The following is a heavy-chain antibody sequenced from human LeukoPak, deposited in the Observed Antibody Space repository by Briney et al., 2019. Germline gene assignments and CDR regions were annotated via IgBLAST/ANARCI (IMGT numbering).Heavy chain of an antibody. CDR2: IYHSGST. CDR1: GGSISSNNW. V-gene: IGHV4/OR15-8*01. J-gene: IGHJ4*02. D-gene: IGHD1-7*01. Sequence: SETLSLTCVVSGGSISSNNWWMWVRQPPGKGLEWIGEIYHSGSTNYNSSLKSRVTISVDKSQNQFSPKLSSVTAADTAVYYCAREGTGTTSFDYWGQGTLVTVSS. CDR3: AREGTGTTSFDY.